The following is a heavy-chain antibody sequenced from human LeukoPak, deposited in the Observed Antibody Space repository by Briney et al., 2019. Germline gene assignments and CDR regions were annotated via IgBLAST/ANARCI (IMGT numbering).Heavy chain of an antibody. D-gene: IGHD5/OR15-5a*01. CDR1: GFTFGDYA. CDR3: ARANRRVSPDY. Sequence: GGSLRLSCTASGFTFGDYAMSWFRQAPGKGLEWVSYISTSSSTIYYEDSVKGRFTISRDNAKNSLYVQMNSLRDEDTAVYYCARANRRVSPDYWGHGTLVTVSS. V-gene: IGHV3-48*02. J-gene: IGHJ4*01. CDR2: ISTSSSTI.